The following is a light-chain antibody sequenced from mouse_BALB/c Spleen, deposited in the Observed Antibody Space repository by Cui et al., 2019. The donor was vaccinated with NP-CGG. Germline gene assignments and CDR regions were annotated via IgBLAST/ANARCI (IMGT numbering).Light chain of an antibody. J-gene: IGLJ1*01. V-gene: IGLV1*01. CDR2: GTN. CDR1: TGAVTTNNY. CDR3: ALWYSNHWV. Sequence: QAVVTQESALTTSPGETVTLPCRSSTGAVTTNNYANWVQEKPNHLFTGLIGGTNNRAPGVPARFSGSLIGDKAALTIPGTQTEDEAIYFCALWYSNHWVFGGGTKLTVL.